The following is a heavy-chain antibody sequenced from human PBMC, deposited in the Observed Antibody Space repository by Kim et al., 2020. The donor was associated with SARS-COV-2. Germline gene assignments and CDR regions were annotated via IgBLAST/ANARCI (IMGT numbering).Heavy chain of an antibody. D-gene: IGHD2-21*01. Sequence: GGSLRLSCAASGFSFGNFAMGWVRQAPGRGLQGVSAITASGATAYYANAVKGRFTISRDNYKDSLFLQMNNLRAEDTGVYFCAKEPSISSTGFDYWGRGTQVTVSS. CDR1: GFSFGNFA. V-gene: IGHV3-23*01. CDR2: ITASGATA. J-gene: IGHJ4*02. CDR3: AKEPSISSTGFDY.